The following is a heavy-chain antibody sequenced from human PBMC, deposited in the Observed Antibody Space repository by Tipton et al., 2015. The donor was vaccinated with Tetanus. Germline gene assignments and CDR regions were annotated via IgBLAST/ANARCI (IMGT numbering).Heavy chain of an antibody. CDR3: ARGSSSSSGYYFDY. Sequence: LRLSCTVSGGSISSGGYYWSWIRQHPGKGLEWIGYIYYSGSTYYNPSLKSRVTISVDTSKNQFSLKLSSVTAADTAVYYCARGSSSSSGYYFDYWGQGTLVTVSS. CDR1: GGSISSGGYY. J-gene: IGHJ4*02. V-gene: IGHV4-31*02. CDR2: IYYSGST. D-gene: IGHD6-6*01.